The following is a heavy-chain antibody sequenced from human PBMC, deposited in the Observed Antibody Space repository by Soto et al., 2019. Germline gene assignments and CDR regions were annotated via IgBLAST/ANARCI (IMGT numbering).Heavy chain of an antibody. D-gene: IGHD2-8*02. CDR1: GFTFSSHS. V-gene: IGHV3-23*01. J-gene: IGHJ4*02. CDR3: AKLVRY. Sequence: EVQLLESGGDLVAPGGSLRLSCAASGFTFSSHSMSWVRQAPGKGLEWVSSISGSGDETHYADSVKGRFTISRDNSKNTLYVQMNSLRAEDTAVYYCAKLVRYWGEGTLVTVSS. CDR2: ISGSGDET.